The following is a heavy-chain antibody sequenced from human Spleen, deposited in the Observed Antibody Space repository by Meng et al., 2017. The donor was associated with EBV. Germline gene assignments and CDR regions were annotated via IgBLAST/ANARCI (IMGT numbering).Heavy chain of an antibody. CDR1: CGSFSTGCYY. CDR3: ARDVGRDYFDP. CDR2: ISTIGRT. J-gene: IGHJ4*02. Sequence: VQLEEAGPGLVGPAKSCSHTCPVSCGSFSTGCYYWSCSRQPPGKGLEWIWYISTIGRTYYNPSLKSRVTISVDTSKKQFSLKLSSVTAADTAVYYCARDVGRDYFDPWGRGTLVTVSS. V-gene: IGHV4-30-4*01.